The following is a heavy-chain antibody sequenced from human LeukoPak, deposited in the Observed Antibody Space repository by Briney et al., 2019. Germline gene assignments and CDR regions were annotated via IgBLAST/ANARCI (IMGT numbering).Heavy chain of an antibody. CDR3: AKGSRAQGYYFDF. CDR1: GFTFSNFG. Sequence: GGSLRLSCAASGFTFSNFGMHWVRQAPGKGLEWVAVISYDGKNEYYTDSVKGRFTISRDNSKNTLYLQMNSLRAEDTAAYYCAKGSRAQGYYFDFWGQGTLVTVSS. V-gene: IGHV3-30*18. CDR2: ISYDGKNE. J-gene: IGHJ4*02. D-gene: IGHD3-10*01.